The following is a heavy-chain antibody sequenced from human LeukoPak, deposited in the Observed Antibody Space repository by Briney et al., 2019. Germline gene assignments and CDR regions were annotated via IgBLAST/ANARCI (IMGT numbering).Heavy chain of an antibody. CDR1: GFTFTHSW. D-gene: IGHD6-6*01. J-gene: IGHJ4*02. V-gene: IGHV3-7*01. Sequence: GGSLRLSCAASGFTFTHSWMSWVRQAPGKGLEWVANIKQDGSEKYYVESVEGRFTISRDNAKNSVSLQMNSLRGEDTAVYYCVRALGSSSADYWGQGTLVTVSS. CDR3: VRALGSSSADY. CDR2: IKQDGSEK.